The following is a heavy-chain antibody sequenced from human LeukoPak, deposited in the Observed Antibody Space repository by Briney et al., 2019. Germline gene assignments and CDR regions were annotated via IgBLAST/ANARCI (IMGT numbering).Heavy chain of an antibody. CDR3: ARSSYPYYFDY. CDR1: GFSLSSYW. J-gene: IGHJ4*02. CDR2: VNNDGSST. Sequence: SGGSLRLSCGASGFSLSSYWMHWVRQAPGKGLMWVSRVNNDGSSTTYADSVEGRFTISRDNARNTLYLQMNSLRAEDTAVYYCARSSYPYYFDYWGQGTLVTVSS. V-gene: IGHV3-74*01. D-gene: IGHD6-19*01.